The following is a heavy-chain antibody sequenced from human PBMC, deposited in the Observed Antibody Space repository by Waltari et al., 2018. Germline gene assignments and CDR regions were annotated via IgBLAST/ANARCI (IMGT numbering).Heavy chain of an antibody. V-gene: IGHV4-38-2*01. CDR1: GYSISSGYY. CDR3: ARHGTRITMTSSFEY. CDR2: IYHSGST. Sequence: QVQLQESGPGLVKPSETLSLTCVVSGYSISSGYYWGWIRQPPGKGLERIGSIYHSGSTYYSPSLKSRVTISVDTSKNQFSLKLSSLTAADTAVYYCARHGTRITMTSSFEYWGQGTLVTVSS. J-gene: IGHJ4*02. D-gene: IGHD3-3*01.